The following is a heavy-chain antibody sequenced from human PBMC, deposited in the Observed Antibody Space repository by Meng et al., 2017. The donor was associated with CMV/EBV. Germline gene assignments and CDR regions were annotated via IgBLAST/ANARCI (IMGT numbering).Heavy chain of an antibody. CDR2: INSDGSST. J-gene: IGHJ5*02. CDR3: ARDRRWSGYNRHNWFDP. CDR1: GFTFSSYW. Sequence: GESLKISCAASGFTFSSYWMHWVRQAPGKGLVWVSRINSDGSSTSYADSVKGRFTISRDNAKNTLYLQMNSLRAEDTAVYYCARDRRWSGYNRHNWFDPWGQGTLVTVSS. V-gene: IGHV3-74*01. D-gene: IGHD3-3*01.